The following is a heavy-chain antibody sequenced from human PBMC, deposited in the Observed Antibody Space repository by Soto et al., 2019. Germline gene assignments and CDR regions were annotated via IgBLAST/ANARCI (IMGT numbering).Heavy chain of an antibody. CDR1: GYTFTGYY. Sequence: ASVKVSCKASGYTFTGYYMHWVRQAPGQGLEWMGWINPNSGGTNYAQKFQGRVTMTRDTSISTAYMELSRLRSDDTAVYYCARDQVVVVPAAISCGMDVWGQGTTVTVSS. D-gene: IGHD2-2*01. CDR3: ARDQVVVVPAAISCGMDV. CDR2: INPNSGGT. J-gene: IGHJ6*02. V-gene: IGHV1-2*02.